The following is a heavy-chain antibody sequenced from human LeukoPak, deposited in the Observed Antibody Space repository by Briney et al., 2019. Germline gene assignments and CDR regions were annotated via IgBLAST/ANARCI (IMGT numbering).Heavy chain of an antibody. Sequence: PGGSLRLSCAASGFTFSSYGMHWVRQAPGKGLEWVAVISYDGSNKYYADSVKGRFTISRDNSKNTLYLQMNSLRAEDTAVYYCAKLGGKRMVRGFFDYWGQGTLVTVSS. J-gene: IGHJ4*02. CDR2: ISYDGSNK. CDR1: GFTFSSYG. CDR3: AKLGGKRMVRGFFDY. D-gene: IGHD3-10*01. V-gene: IGHV3-30*18.